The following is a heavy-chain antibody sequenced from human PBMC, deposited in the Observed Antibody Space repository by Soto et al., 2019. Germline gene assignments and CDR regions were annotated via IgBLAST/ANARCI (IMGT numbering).Heavy chain of an antibody. Sequence: EVQLLESGGGLVQPGGSLRLSCAASGFTFGNYGMSWVRQAPGTGLEWVSVISVSGGGTYYGDSVKGRFTISRDNSTSTLYLQMGCRTAEETAVYYCAKLYYYGSGSGYFDYWGQGTLVTVSS. CDR2: ISVSGGGT. V-gene: IGHV3-23*01. CDR1: GFTFGNYG. CDR3: AKLYYYGSGSGYFDY. D-gene: IGHD3-10*01. J-gene: IGHJ4*02.